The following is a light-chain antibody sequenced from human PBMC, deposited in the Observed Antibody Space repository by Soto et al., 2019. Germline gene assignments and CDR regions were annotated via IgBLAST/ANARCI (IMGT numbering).Light chain of an antibody. Sequence: QSVLTQPPSASGTPGQRVTISCSGSSSNIGSNYVYWYQQLPGTAPKLLIYRNNQRPSGVPDRFSGSKSGTSTSLAISGRRSEDEADYYCAAWDDSLSVDVFGTGTKVTVL. V-gene: IGLV1-47*01. CDR2: RNN. J-gene: IGLJ1*01. CDR3: AAWDDSLSVDV. CDR1: SSNIGSNY.